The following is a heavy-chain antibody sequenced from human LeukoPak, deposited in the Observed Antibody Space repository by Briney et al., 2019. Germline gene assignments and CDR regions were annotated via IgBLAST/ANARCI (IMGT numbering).Heavy chain of an antibody. CDR2: IIPIFGTA. Sequence: ASVKVSCKASGGTFSSYAISWVRQAPGQGLEWMGGIIPIFGTANYAQKFQGRVTITTDESTSTAYMELSSLRSEDTAVYYCARARKTSAMVYWYFDLWGRGTLVTVSS. CDR1: GGTFSSYA. V-gene: IGHV1-69*05. D-gene: IGHD5-18*01. J-gene: IGHJ2*01. CDR3: ARARKTSAMVYWYFDL.